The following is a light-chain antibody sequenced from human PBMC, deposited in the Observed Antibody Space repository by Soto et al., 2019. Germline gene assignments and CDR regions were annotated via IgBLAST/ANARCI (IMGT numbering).Light chain of an antibody. CDR2: SNN. Sequence: QSVLTQPPSASGTPGQRVTISCSGSSSNIGSNTVNWYQQLPGTAPKLLIYSNNQRPSGVPDRFSGSKSGTSASLAISGLQSEDEADFYCQVWDNRTDHVVFGGGTKLTVL. V-gene: IGLV1-44*01. J-gene: IGLJ2*01. CDR1: SSNIGSNT. CDR3: QVWDNRTDHVV.